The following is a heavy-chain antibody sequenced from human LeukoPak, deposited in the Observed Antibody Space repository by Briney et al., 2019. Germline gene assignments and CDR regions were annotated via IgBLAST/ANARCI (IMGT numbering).Heavy chain of an antibody. Sequence: GGSLRLSCAASGFTFSSYSMNWVRQAPGKGLEWVSYISTGSSIINYADSVKGRFTISRDNAKNSLYLQMNSLRAEDTAVYYCAKAYGSNGYYQLPIDFWGQGTLVTVSS. V-gene: IGHV3-48*01. J-gene: IGHJ4*02. CDR1: GFTFSSYS. CDR3: AKAYGSNGYYQLPIDF. CDR2: ISTGSSII. D-gene: IGHD3-22*01.